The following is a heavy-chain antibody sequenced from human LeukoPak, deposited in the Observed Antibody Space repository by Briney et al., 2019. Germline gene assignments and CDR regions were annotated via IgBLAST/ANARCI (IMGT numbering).Heavy chain of an antibody. V-gene: IGHV4-61*02. Sequence: KTSETLSLTCTVSGGSISSGSYYWSWIRQPAGKGLEWIGRIYTSGSTNYNPSLKSRVTISVDTSKNQFSLKLSSVTAADTAVYYCARALRYGNYGMDVWGQGTTVTVSS. CDR3: ARALRYGNYGMDV. D-gene: IGHD1-1*01. CDR2: IYTSGST. J-gene: IGHJ6*02. CDR1: GGSISSGSYY.